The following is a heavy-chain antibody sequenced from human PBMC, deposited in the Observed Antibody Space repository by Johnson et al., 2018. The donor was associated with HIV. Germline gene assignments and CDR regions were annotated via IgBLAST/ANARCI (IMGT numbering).Heavy chain of an antibody. Sequence: QVQLVESGGGLVQPGGSLRLSCAASGFTVSNNYMSWVRQAPGKGLEWVAVISYDGSNKYYADSVKGRFTISRDNSKNTLYLQMNSLRAEDTAVYYCAKSLFYEHDAFEIWGHGTVVTVSS. CDR3: AKSLFYEHDAFEI. D-gene: IGHD3-16*01. CDR1: GFTVSNNY. J-gene: IGHJ3*02. CDR2: ISYDGSNK. V-gene: IGHV3-30*18.